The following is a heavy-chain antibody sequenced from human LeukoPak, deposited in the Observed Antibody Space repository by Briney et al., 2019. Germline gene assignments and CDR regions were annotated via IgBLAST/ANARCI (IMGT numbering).Heavy chain of an antibody. Sequence: HPGGSLRLSCAASGFTFSSYAMHWVRQAPGKGLEWVAVISYDGSNKYYADSVKGRFTISRDNSKNTLYLQMNSLRAEDTAVYYCARGLSYDSSGYYWGYFDYWGQGTLVTVSS. CDR3: ARGLSYDSSGYYWGYFDY. J-gene: IGHJ4*02. CDR2: ISYDGSNK. D-gene: IGHD3-22*01. V-gene: IGHV3-30-3*01. CDR1: GFTFSSYA.